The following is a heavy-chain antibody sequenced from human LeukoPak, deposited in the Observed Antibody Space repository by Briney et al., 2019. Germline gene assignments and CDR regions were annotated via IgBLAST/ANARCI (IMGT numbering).Heavy chain of an antibody. CDR2: ISYSVNT. V-gene: IGHV4-59*08. Sequence: PSETLSLTCTVSGGSISSYYWSWIRQPAGNWLEWIGYISYSVNTNYNPSLKSRVTISVDTSKNQFSLKLSSVNAADTAVYYCASFSWGSGSYNQEAIWSWFDPWGQGTLVTVSS. CDR3: ASFSWGSGSYNQEAIWSWFDP. D-gene: IGHD3-10*01. CDR1: GGSISSYY. J-gene: IGHJ5*02.